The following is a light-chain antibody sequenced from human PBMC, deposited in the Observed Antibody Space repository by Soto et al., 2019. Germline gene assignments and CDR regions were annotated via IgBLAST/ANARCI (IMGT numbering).Light chain of an antibody. V-gene: IGKV1-33*01. CDR2: DAS. CDR3: QQYEDFPLT. CDR1: QDISNY. Sequence: DIAMTQSPSSLSASVGDSVTITCQASQDISNYLNWYQQNTGRAPKLLIYDASSLESGVSSRFSGSGSGTHFTFTISSLQPDDIATYYCQQYEDFPLTFGQGTRLDIK. J-gene: IGKJ5*01.